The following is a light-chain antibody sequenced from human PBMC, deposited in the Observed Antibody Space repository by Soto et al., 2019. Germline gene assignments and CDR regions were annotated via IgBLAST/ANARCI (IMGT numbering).Light chain of an antibody. Sequence: DIQMTQSPSSLSASVGDRVTITCRARQSISSYLNWYQQKPGKAPKLLIYAASSLQSGVPSRFSGSGSGTDFTLTISSLQPEDFATYYCQQSYSTPSITFGQGTRLESK. CDR2: AAS. V-gene: IGKV1-39*01. CDR3: QQSYSTPSIT. J-gene: IGKJ5*01. CDR1: QSISSY.